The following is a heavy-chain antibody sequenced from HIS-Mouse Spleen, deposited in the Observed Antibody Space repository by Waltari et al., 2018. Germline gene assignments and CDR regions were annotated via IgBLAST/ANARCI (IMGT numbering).Heavy chain of an antibody. CDR3: AREIPYSSSWYDWYFDL. D-gene: IGHD6-13*01. V-gene: IGHV4-39*07. J-gene: IGHJ2*01. CDR1: GGPSSSSSYY. Sequence: QLQLQESGPGLVKPSETLSLTCTVSGGPSSSSSYYWCWIRQPPGKGLEWIGSIYYSGSTYYNPSLKSRVTISVDTSKNQFSLKLSSVTAADTAVYYCAREIPYSSSWYDWYFDLWGRGTLVTVSS. CDR2: IYYSGST.